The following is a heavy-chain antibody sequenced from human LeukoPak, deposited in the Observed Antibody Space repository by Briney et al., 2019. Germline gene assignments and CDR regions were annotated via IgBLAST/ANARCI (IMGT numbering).Heavy chain of an antibody. J-gene: IGHJ6*02. V-gene: IGHV3-23*01. CDR3: ARETSVHYGMDV. D-gene: IGHD6-6*01. CDR2: IIDSGNSL. Sequence: GGSLRLSCAASGFTFSSCAMSWVRQAPGKGLEWVSTIIDSGNSLYYADSVEGRFTISRDNGKNSLYLQMNSLRAEDTAVYYCARETSVHYGMDVWGQGTTVTVSS. CDR1: GFTFSSCA.